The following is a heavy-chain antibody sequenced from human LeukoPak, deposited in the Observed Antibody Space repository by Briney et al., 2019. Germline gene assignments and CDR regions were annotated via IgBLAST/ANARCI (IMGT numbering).Heavy chain of an antibody. J-gene: IGHJ6*02. CDR1: GFTFDDYA. V-gene: IGHV3-9*01. D-gene: IGHD7-27*01. CDR2: ISWNSGSI. Sequence: GGSLRLSCAASGFTFDDYAMHWVRQAPGKGLEWVSGISWNSGSIGYADSVKGRFTISRDNAKNSLYLQMNSLRAEDTALYNCAKSTGNYYYYYGMDVWGQGTTVTVSS. CDR3: AKSTGNYYYYYGMDV.